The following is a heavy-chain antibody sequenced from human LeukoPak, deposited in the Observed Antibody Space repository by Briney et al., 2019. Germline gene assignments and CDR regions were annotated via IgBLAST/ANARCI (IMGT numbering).Heavy chain of an antibody. Sequence: SVKVSCKASGGTFSSYAISWVRQAPGQGLEWMGRIIPILGIANYAQKFQGRVTITADKSTSTAYMELSSLRSEDTTVYYCARGAYCSSTSCHATYYYYGMDVWGQGTTVTVSS. V-gene: IGHV1-69*04. CDR1: GGTFSSYA. D-gene: IGHD2-2*01. CDR2: IIPILGIA. J-gene: IGHJ6*02. CDR3: ARGAYCSSTSCHATYYYYGMDV.